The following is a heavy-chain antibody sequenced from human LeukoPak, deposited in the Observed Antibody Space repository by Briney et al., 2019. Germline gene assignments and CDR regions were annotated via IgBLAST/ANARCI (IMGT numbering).Heavy chain of an antibody. CDR1: GGSISSYY. Sequence: SETLSLTCTVSGGSISSYYWSWIRQPAGKGLEWIGRIYTSGSTNYNPSLKSRVTMSVDTSKNEFSLKLSSVTAADTAVYYCARDSPPAYCSGGSCYFDYWGQGTLVTVSS. J-gene: IGHJ4*02. D-gene: IGHD2-15*01. CDR2: IYTSGST. V-gene: IGHV4-4*07. CDR3: ARDSPPAYCSGGSCYFDY.